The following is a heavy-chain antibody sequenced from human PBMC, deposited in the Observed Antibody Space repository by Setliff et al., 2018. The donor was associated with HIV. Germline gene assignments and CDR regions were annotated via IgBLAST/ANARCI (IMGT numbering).Heavy chain of an antibody. D-gene: IGHD4-17*01. CDR3: ARDQAMTTVTQYFDY. V-gene: IGHV1-18*01. CDR2: ISAYNGNT. CDR1: GYTFTSYG. J-gene: IGHJ4*02. Sequence: ASVKVSCKASGYTFTSYGISWVRQAPGQGLEWMGWISAYNGNTNYAQKLRGRVTMTTDTSTSTAYMELRSLRSDDTAVYYCARDQAMTTVTQYFDYWGQGTLVTV.